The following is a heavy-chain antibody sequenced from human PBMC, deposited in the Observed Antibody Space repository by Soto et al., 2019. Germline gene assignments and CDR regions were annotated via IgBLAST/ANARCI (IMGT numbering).Heavy chain of an antibody. V-gene: IGHV4-31*03. CDR3: ARDTGDTGYGMDV. J-gene: IGHJ6*02. CDR1: GGSISSGGYY. Sequence: SETLSLTCTVSGGSISSGGYYWSWIRQHPGEGLEWIGYIYYSGSTYYNPSLKSRVTISVDTSKNQFPLKLSSVTAADTAVYYCARDTGDTGYGMDVWGQGTTVTVSS. D-gene: IGHD3-9*01. CDR2: IYYSGST.